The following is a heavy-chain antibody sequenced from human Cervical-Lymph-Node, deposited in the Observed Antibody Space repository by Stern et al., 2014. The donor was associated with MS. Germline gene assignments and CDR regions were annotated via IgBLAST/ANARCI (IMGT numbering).Heavy chain of an antibody. V-gene: IGHV7-4-1*02. CDR3: ARPITGADHAFDY. Sequence: QVQLVQSGSEMKKPGASVKASCKASGYTFNRYAISWVRQAPGQGLEWMGWINTNTGYPTFARGFSGRFVFTLDTSASTAYLQINSLKAEDTAVYYCARPITGADHAFDYWGQGTLVTVSS. D-gene: IGHD6-13*01. CDR1: GYTFNRYA. CDR2: INTNTGYP. J-gene: IGHJ4*02.